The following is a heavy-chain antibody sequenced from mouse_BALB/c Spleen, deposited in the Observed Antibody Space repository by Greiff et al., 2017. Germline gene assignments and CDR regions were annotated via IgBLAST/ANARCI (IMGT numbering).Heavy chain of an antibody. CDR3: ARRAAYGPFAY. J-gene: IGHJ3*01. CDR2: ISYDGSN. CDR1: GYSITSGYY. V-gene: IGHV3-6*02. Sequence: ESGPGLVKPSQSLSLTCSVTGYSITSGYYWNWIRQFPGNKLEWMGYISYDGSNNYNPSLKNRISITRDTSKNQFFLKLNSVTTEDTATYYCARRAAYGPFAYWGQGTLVTVSA. D-gene: IGHD6-5*01.